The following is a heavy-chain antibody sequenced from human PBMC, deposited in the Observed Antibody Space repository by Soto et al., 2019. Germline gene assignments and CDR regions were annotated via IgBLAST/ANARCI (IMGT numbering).Heavy chain of an antibody. Sequence: ASVKVSCKASEYTFTTYSLHWVRQAPEQGLEWMRIINPTSSTTSDAQKFQGRVTMTRDMSTSTVYMELSSLRSEDTAVYYCARDLYSSSWYVRAFDMWGQGTMVTVSS. D-gene: IGHD6-13*01. V-gene: IGHV1-46*03. J-gene: IGHJ3*02. CDR3: ARDLYSSSWYVRAFDM. CDR2: INPTSSTT. CDR1: EYTFTTYS.